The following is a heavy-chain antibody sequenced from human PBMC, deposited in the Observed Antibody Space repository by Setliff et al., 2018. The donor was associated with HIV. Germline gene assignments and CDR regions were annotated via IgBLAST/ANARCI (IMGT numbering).Heavy chain of an antibody. CDR2: IIPILGTT. V-gene: IGHV1-69*10. Sequence: GASVKVSCKASGGTFSRYGISWVRQAPGQGLEWMGGIIPILGTTNYAQKFQGRVTMTTDTSTGTAYVELRSLRADDTAIYYCARGASYCSAGSCKFYYFDYWGQGTLVTVSS. CDR1: GGTFSRYG. CDR3: ARGASYCSAGSCKFYYFDY. J-gene: IGHJ4*02. D-gene: IGHD2-15*01.